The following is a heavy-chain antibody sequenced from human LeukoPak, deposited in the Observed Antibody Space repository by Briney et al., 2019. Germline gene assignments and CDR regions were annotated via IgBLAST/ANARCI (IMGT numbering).Heavy chain of an antibody. CDR2: ISAYNGNT. CDR3: ARGGGYCTNGVCPLDY. Sequence: GASVKVSCKASGYTFTSYGISWVRQAPGQGLEWMGWISAYNGNTNYAQKLQGRVTMTTDTSTSTAYMELRSLRSDGTAVYYCARGGGYCTNGVCPLDYWGQGTLVTVSS. CDR1: GYTFTSYG. J-gene: IGHJ4*02. D-gene: IGHD2-8*01. V-gene: IGHV1-18*01.